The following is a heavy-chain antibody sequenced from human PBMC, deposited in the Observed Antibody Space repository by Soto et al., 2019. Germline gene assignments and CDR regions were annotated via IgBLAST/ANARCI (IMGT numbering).Heavy chain of an antibody. CDR2: ISGSGDTS. J-gene: IGHJ4*02. D-gene: IGHD3-10*01. V-gene: IGHV3-23*01. Sequence: EVHLLESGGGLVQPGGSLRLSCAASGFTFSSYAMSWVRQAPGKGLEWVFSISGSGDTSYYADSVKGRFTISRDNSKHTLFLQMNRLRAEDSAVYYCAKDLVGDLLWFGEFADFDFWGQGTLVTVSS. CDR1: GFTFSSYA. CDR3: AKDLVGDLLWFGEFADFDF.